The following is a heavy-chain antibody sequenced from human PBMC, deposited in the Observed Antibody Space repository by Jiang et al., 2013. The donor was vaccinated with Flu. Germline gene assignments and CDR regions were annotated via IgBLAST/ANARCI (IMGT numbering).Heavy chain of an antibody. J-gene: IGHJ3*02. CDR3: ARDLFDI. CDR2: IYYSGST. CDR1: GGSISSYY. Sequence: GPGLVKPSETLSLTCTVSGGSISSYYWSWIRQPPGKGLEWIGYIYYSGSTNYNPSLKSRVTISVDTSKNQFSLKLSSVTAADTAVYYCARDLFDIWGQGTMVTVSS. V-gene: IGHV4-59*01.